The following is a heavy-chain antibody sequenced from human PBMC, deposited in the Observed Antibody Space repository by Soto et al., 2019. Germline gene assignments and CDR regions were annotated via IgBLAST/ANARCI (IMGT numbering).Heavy chain of an antibody. Sequence: PGESLKISCKGSGYSFTSYWIGWVRLMPGKGLEWMGIIYPGDSDTRYSPSFQGQVTISADKSISTAYLQWSSLKASDTAMYYCARPACSSTSCYHVDAFDIWGQGTMVTVSS. CDR2: IYPGDSDT. CDR1: GYSFTSYW. CDR3: ARPACSSTSCYHVDAFDI. J-gene: IGHJ3*02. D-gene: IGHD2-2*01. V-gene: IGHV5-51*01.